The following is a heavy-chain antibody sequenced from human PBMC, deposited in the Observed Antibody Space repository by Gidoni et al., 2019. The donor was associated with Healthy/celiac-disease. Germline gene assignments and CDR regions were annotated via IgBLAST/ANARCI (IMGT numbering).Heavy chain of an antibody. J-gene: IGHJ4*02. CDR1: GGSISSYY. D-gene: IGHD3-3*01. CDR2: IYYSGST. V-gene: IGHV4-59*01. CDR3: ARGPTYYDFWSGYNSPHFDY. Sequence: QVQLQESGPGLVKPSETLSLTCTVSGGSISSYYWSWIRQPPGKGLEWIGYIYYSGSTNYNPSLKSRVTISVDTSKNQFSLKLSSVTAADTAVYYCARGPTYYDFWSGYNSPHFDYWGQGTLVTVSS.